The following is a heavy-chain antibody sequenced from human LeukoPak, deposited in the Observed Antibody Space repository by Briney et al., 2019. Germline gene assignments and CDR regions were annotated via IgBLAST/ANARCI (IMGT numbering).Heavy chain of an antibody. CDR1: GTSIRSGSYY. D-gene: IGHD6-19*01. CDR3: AREGIAVADIYFYYYMDV. CDR2: MYIGGRT. V-gene: IGHV4-61*02. Sequence: SETLSLTCTVTGTSIRSGSYYWNWIRQAAGKGLEWIGRMYIGGRTTYNPSFKSRITISLDTTENQFSLRLRSVTAADTAVYYCAREGIAVADIYFYYYMDVWGKGTWVTVSS. J-gene: IGHJ6*03.